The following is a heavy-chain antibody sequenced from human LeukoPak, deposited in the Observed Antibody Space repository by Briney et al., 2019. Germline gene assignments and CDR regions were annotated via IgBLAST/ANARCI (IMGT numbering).Heavy chain of an antibody. Sequence: SETLSLTCAVYGGSFSGYYWSWIRQPPGKGLEWIGEINHSGSTNYNPSLKSRVTISVDTSKNQFSLKLSSVTAADTAAYYCARVRRTRQWELPGHFDYWGQGTLVTVSS. CDR1: GGSFSGYY. CDR3: ARVRRTRQWELPGHFDY. D-gene: IGHD1-26*01. J-gene: IGHJ4*02. V-gene: IGHV4-34*01. CDR2: INHSGST.